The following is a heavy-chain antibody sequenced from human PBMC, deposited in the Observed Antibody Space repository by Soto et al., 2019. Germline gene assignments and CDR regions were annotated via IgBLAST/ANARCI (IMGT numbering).Heavy chain of an antibody. CDR3: ASLGSSGWYQGSYFDY. D-gene: IGHD6-19*01. CDR1: GGSITRNNHF. V-gene: IGHV4-39*01. J-gene: IGHJ4*02. Sequence: QLQLQESGPGLVKASETLSLTCTVSGGSITRNNHFWGWIRQSPGKGLEWIGSIQYGGTTNYNPSLKGRVIMSAETSKNQFSLMMNSVTAADTAVYYCASLGSSGWYQGSYFDYWGQGTLVTVSS. CDR2: IQYGGTT.